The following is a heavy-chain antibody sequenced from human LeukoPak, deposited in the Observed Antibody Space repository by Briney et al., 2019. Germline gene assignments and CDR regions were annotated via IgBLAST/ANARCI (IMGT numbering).Heavy chain of an antibody. CDR2: IYHSGNT. CDR1: GSSVSSDYY. J-gene: IGHJ4*02. Sequence: SETLSLTCAVSGSSVSSDYYWGWIRQPPGKGLEWIGVIYHSGNTYYNPSLKSRVTISVDTSKNQFSLKLSSVTAADTAVYYCARHSSSSWYSRFDYWGQGTLVTVSS. V-gene: IGHV4-38-2*01. D-gene: IGHD6-13*01. CDR3: ARHSSSSWYSRFDY.